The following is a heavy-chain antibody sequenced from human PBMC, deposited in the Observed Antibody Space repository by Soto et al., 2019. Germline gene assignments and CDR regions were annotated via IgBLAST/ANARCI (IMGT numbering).Heavy chain of an antibody. V-gene: IGHV1-69*13. D-gene: IGHD3-3*01. CDR1: GGTFSSYA. J-gene: IGHJ6*02. CDR2: IIPIFGTA. CDR3: ARDLSATTYYDFWSGYPSYGMDV. Sequence: SVKVSCKASGGTFSSYAISWVRQAPGQGLEWMGGIIPIFGTANYAQKFQGRVTITADESTSTAYMELSSLRSEDTAVYCCARDLSATTYYDFWSGYPSYGMDVWGQGNTVTVSS.